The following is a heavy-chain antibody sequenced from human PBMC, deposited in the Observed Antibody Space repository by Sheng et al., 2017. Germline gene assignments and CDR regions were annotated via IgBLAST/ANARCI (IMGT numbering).Heavy chain of an antibody. J-gene: IGHJ4*02. CDR1: GFTVSSNY. D-gene: IGHD3-22*01. CDR2: IYSGGST. V-gene: IGHV3-53*01. CDR3: ARVVGSSGYYFDY. Sequence: EVQLVESGGGLIQPGGSLRLSCAASGFTVSSNYMSWVRQAPGKGLEWVSVIYSGGSTYYTDSVKGRFTISRDNSKNTLYLQMNSLRAEDTAVYYCARVVGSSGYYFDYWGQGTLVTVSS.